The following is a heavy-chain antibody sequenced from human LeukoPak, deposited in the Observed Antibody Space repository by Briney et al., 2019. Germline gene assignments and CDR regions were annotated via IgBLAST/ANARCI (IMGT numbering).Heavy chain of an antibody. D-gene: IGHD3-16*02. CDR3: ARDIELST. CDR2: ISYSGHNA. J-gene: IGHJ3*01. CDR1: GFTFSISA. Sequence: GGSLRLSCAASGFTFSISAMSWVRQAPGKGLDWVSLISYSGHNAYYADSVRGRFTISRDNSKDTLYLHMHSLRAEDTAIYYCARDIELSTWGLGTMVTVSS. V-gene: IGHV3-23*01.